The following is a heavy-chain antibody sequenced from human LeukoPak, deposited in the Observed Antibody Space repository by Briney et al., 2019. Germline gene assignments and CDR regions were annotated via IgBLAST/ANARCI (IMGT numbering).Heavy chain of an antibody. CDR1: GGTFSSYA. Sequence: ASVKVSCKASGGTFSSYAISWVRQAPGQGLEWMGGIIPIFGTANYAQKFQGRVTITADESTSTAYMELSSLRSEDTAVYYCARGCSGGSCYFDYWGQGTLVTVSS. J-gene: IGHJ4*02. D-gene: IGHD2-15*01. CDR2: IIPIFGTA. CDR3: ARGCSGGSCYFDY. V-gene: IGHV1-69*13.